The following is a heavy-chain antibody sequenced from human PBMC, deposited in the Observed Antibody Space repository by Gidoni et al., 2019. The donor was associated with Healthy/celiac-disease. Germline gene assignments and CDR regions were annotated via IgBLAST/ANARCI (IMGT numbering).Heavy chain of an antibody. CDR2: ISYYGRNK. J-gene: IGHJ4*02. V-gene: IGHV3-30*04. CDR3: ARDLYGAAAGSFDY. D-gene: IGHD6-13*01. Sequence: QVQLVEYGGGVVKPGRSLRLACEASGFNFSSISMIWVRQAPGKGLEWLAVISYYGRNKYYAYSVKGRFTISRDNSNNTLYLQMNSLRAEDTSVYYCARDLYGAAAGSFDYWGQGTLVTVSS. CDR1: GFNFSSIS.